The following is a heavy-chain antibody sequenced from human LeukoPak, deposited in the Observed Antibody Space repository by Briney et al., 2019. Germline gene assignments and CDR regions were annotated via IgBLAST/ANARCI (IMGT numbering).Heavy chain of an antibody. J-gene: IGHJ4*02. Sequence: PGGSLRLSCAASGFTFDDYAMHWVRQVPGKGLEWVSGISWNSGSIGYADSVKGRFTISRDNAKNSLYLQMNSLRAEDTALYYCAKDIGYYYDSSGYPDYWGQGTLVTVSS. CDR1: GFTFDDYA. D-gene: IGHD3-22*01. V-gene: IGHV3-9*01. CDR2: ISWNSGSI. CDR3: AKDIGYYYDSSGYPDY.